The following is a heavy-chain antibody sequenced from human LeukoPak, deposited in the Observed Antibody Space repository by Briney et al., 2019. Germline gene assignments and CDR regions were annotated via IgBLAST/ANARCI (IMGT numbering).Heavy chain of an antibody. J-gene: IGHJ6*02. CDR2: ITENGDRS. D-gene: IGHD3-3*01. V-gene: IGHV3-53*01. Sequence: GGSLRLSCAASGFTVSSNYMSWVRQAPGKGPEWVSTITENGDRSYYTDSVKGRFTISRDISKNTLYLQMNRLRAEDTAVYYCAKGLPVSDFWSGNGYYYGMDVWGQGTTVTVS. CDR1: GFTVSSNY. CDR3: AKGLPVSDFWSGNGYYYGMDV.